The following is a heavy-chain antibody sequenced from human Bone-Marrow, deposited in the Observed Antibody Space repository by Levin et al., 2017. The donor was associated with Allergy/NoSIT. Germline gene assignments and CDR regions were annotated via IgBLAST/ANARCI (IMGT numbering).Heavy chain of an antibody. V-gene: IGHV3-11*01. CDR3: AREPAYYGERQIDY. CDR1: GFTFSDYY. Sequence: GGSLRLSCTASGFTFSDYYMHWIRQAPGKGLEWISYISDTGSMIYYADSVKGRFTISRDNAKNSVHLQINSLRAGDTAVYYCAREPAYYGERQIDYWGQGTLVTVSS. J-gene: IGHJ4*02. CDR2: ISDTGSMI. D-gene: IGHD4-17*01.